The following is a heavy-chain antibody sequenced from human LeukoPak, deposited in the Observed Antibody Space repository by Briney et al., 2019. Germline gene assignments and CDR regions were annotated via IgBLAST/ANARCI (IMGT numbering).Heavy chain of an antibody. CDR3: AKDRYYGSGSYSVAPDY. D-gene: IGHD3-10*01. CDR1: GFKFDDYG. V-gene: IGHV3-20*04. J-gene: IGHJ4*02. CDR2: INWNGDSR. Sequence: PGGSLRLSCTASGFKFDDYGMTWVRQAPGKGPEWVSDINWNGDSRGYAHSVRGRFTIYRDNSKNTLYLQMNSLRAEDTAVYYCAKDRYYGSGSYSVAPDYWGQGTLVTVSS.